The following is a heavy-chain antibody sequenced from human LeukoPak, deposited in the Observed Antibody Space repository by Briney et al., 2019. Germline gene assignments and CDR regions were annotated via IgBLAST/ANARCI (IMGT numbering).Heavy chain of an antibody. CDR3: ARDHYYYGSGSYYNPLGY. CDR1: GCTFTSYY. J-gene: IGHJ4*02. D-gene: IGHD3-10*01. CDR2: INPSGGST. V-gene: IGHV1-46*01. Sequence: ASVKVSCKASGCTFTSYYMHWVRQAPGQGLEWMGIINPSGGSTSYAQKFQGRVTMTRDTSTSTVYMELSSLRSEDTAVYYCARDHYYYGSGSYYNPLGYWGQGTLVTVSS.